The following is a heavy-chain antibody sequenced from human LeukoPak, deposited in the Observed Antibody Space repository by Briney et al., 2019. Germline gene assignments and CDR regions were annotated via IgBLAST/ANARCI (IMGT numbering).Heavy chain of an antibody. J-gene: IGHJ4*02. D-gene: IGHD3-22*01. Sequence: SGGSLRLSCTASGFIFNGYAMHWVRQAPGKGLEWVAVISYDGSHKYYADSVKGRFTISRDNSNNTLYLQMNSLRPEDTAVYHCAKVIVVVRDDFDYWGQGTLVTVSS. V-gene: IGHV3-30-3*01. CDR2: ISYDGSHK. CDR1: GFIFNGYA. CDR3: AKVIVVVRDDFDY.